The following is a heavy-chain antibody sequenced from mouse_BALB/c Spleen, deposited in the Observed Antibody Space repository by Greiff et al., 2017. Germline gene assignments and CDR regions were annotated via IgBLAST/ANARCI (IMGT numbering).Heavy chain of an antibody. Sequence: VQLQQSGPSLVQPSQSLSITCTVSGFSLTSYGVHWVRQSPGKGLEWLGVIWRGGSTDYNAAFMSRLSITKDNSKSQVFFKMNSLQADDTAIYYCAKEIHYYGYWFAYWGQGTLVTVSA. CDR3: AKEIHYYGYWFAY. CDR2: IWRGGST. D-gene: IGHD1-2*01. V-gene: IGHV2-5-1*01. CDR1: GFSLTSYG. J-gene: IGHJ3*01.